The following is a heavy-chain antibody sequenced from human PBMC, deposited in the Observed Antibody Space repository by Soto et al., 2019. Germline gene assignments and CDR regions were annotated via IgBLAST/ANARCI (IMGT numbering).Heavy chain of an antibody. D-gene: IGHD3-10*01. J-gene: IGHJ6*03. CDR3: ASLGGSGSYYKSYSVRNYMDV. Sequence: SVNVSCKASGGTFSSYTISWVRQAPGEGLEWMGRIIPILGIANYAQKFQGRVTITADKSTSTAYMELSSLRSEDTAVYYCASLGGSGSYYKSYSVRNYMDVWGKRTTVTVSS. CDR2: IIPILGIA. V-gene: IGHV1-69*02. CDR1: GGTFSSYT.